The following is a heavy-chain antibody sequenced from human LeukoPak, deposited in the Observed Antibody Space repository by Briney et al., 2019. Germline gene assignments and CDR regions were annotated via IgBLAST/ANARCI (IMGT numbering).Heavy chain of an antibody. Sequence: PGGSLRLSCAASGFTFSSYGMHWVRQAPGKGLEWVSYVSSSSSTIYYADSVKGRFTISRDNAKNSLYLQMNSLRAEDTAVYYCARFFDSSFDWGQGALVTVSS. CDR2: VSSSSSTI. J-gene: IGHJ4*02. CDR3: ARFFDSSFD. D-gene: IGHD3-22*01. V-gene: IGHV3-48*04. CDR1: GFTFSSYG.